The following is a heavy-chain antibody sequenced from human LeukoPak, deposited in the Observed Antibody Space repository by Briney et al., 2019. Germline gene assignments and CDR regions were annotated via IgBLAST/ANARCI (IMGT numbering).Heavy chain of an antibody. Sequence: SETLSLTCAVYGGSFSGYYWSWIRQPPGKGLEWIGEINHSGSTNYNPSLKRRVTISVDTSKNQFSLKLSSVTAAATAVYYRAAGYYYYYGMDVWGQGTTVTVSS. CDR1: GGSFSGYY. CDR3: AAGYYYYYGMDV. CDR2: INHSGST. D-gene: IGHD6-13*01. V-gene: IGHV4-34*01. J-gene: IGHJ6*02.